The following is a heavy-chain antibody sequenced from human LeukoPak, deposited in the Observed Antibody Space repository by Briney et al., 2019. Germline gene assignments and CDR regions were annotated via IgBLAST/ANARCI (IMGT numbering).Heavy chain of an antibody. Sequence: GGSLRLSCAASGFTFSSYAMSWVRQAPGKEREGVSGISGSGGSTYYADSVKGRLTISKDNSKNTLYLQMSSLRAEDTAVYYCAKGGIPLGMDVWGQGTTVTVSS. CDR1: GFTFSSYA. V-gene: IGHV3-23*01. CDR3: AKGGIPLGMDV. CDR2: ISGSGGST. D-gene: IGHD3-16*01. J-gene: IGHJ6*02.